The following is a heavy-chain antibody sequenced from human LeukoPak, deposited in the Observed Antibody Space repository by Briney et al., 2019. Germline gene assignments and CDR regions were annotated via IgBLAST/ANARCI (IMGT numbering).Heavy chain of an antibody. CDR2: ISYDGRNK. CDR1: GFTFNNYG. J-gene: IGHJ4*02. Sequence: PGKSLRLSCAASGFTFNNYGMHWVRQAPGKGLEWVAVISYDGRNKHYPDSVKGRFTISRDISTDTLWLLMDSLRTEDTAVYYCAKGPLRGTAAAIDYWGQGTLVTVSS. D-gene: IGHD2-2*01. V-gene: IGHV3-30*18. CDR3: AKGPLRGTAAAIDY.